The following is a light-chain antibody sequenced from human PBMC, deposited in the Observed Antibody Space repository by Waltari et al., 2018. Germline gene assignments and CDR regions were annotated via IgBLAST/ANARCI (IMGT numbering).Light chain of an antibody. CDR1: SSDVGGYNY. J-gene: IGLJ2*01. CDR3: SSYTSSSTPVV. Sequence: QSALTQPASVSGSPGQSITISCTGTSSDVGGYNYVYWYQQHPGKAPKVMIYEVSNRPSGVSNRFSGSKSGNTASLTISGLQAEDEADYYCSSYTSSSTPVVFGGGTKLTVL. CDR2: EVS. V-gene: IGLV2-14*01.